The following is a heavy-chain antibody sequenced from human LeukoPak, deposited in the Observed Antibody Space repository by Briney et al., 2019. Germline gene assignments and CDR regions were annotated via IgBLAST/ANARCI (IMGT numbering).Heavy chain of an antibody. J-gene: IGHJ4*02. CDR3: ARGVAGIPATHYYFDY. D-gene: IGHD2-2*01. V-gene: IGHV4-39*01. CDR1: GGSISSSGYY. CDR2: IYYSGST. Sequence: SETLSLTCTVSGGSISSSGYYWGWIRQPPGKGLEWIGSIYYSGSTYYNPSLKSRVTISVDASKNQFSLKLSSVNAANTAVYYWARGVAGIPATHYYFDYWGQGSLVTVSS.